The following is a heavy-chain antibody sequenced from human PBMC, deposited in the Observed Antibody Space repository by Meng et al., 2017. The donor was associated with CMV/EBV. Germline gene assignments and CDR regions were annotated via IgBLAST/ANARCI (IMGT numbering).Heavy chain of an antibody. CDR3: AKNLAFTVDTDAFDI. V-gene: IGHV3-23*01. D-gene: IGHD6-19*01. Sequence: GGSLRLSCAASGFTFSSYAMSWVRQAPGKGLEWVSAISGSGGSTYYADSVKGRFAISRDNSKNTLYLQMNSLRAEDTAVYYCAKNLAFTVDTDAFDIWGQGTMVTVSS. J-gene: IGHJ3*02. CDR2: ISGSGGST. CDR1: GFTFSSYA.